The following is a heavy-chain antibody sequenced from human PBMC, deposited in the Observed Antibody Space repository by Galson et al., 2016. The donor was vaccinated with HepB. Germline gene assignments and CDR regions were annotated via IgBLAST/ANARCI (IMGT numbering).Heavy chain of an antibody. D-gene: IGHD2-2*01. CDR2: ISSSSITK. CDR3: APPKSLPSAAT. Sequence: SLRLSCAASGFTISRYSMNWVRQAPGKGLEWISYISSSSITKYYADSVSGRFTNSRDNAKNALYLQMNSLSAEDTAMYYCAPPKSLPSAATWGQGTLVTVSS. CDR1: GFTISRYS. V-gene: IGHV3-48*04. J-gene: IGHJ5*02.